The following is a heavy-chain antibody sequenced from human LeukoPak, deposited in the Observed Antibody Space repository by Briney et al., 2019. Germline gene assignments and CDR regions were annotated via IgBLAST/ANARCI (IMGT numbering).Heavy chain of an antibody. J-gene: IGHJ3*02. D-gene: IGHD3-3*01. V-gene: IGHV3-11*01. Sequence: GGSLRHSCGASGFTFSYYYMSWIRQAPAKGLEWVSYISSSGSTIYYADSVKGRFTISRDNAKNSLYLKMNSLRAEDTAVYYCARGGGGRRITIFGVVYHDAFDIWGQGTMVTVSS. CDR2: ISSSGSTI. CDR1: GFTFSYYY. CDR3: ARGGGGRRITIFGVVYHDAFDI.